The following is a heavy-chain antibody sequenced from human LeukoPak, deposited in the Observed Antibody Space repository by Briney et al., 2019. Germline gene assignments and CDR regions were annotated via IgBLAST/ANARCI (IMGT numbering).Heavy chain of an antibody. D-gene: IGHD6-19*01. CDR1: GFTLSSYD. CDR2: INKSGGGT. Sequence: GGSLRLSCAASGFTLSSYDMSWVRQAPGKGLEWVSGINKSGGGTYYADSVKGRFTMSRDNSKNTLFLQMNSLRAEDTAVYYCAKVTWSSSGSDYWGQGTLVTVSS. CDR3: AKVTWSSSGSDY. V-gene: IGHV3-23*01. J-gene: IGHJ4*02.